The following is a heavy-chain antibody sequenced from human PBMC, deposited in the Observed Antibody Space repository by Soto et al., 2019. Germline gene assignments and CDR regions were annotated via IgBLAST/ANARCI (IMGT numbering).Heavy chain of an antibody. D-gene: IGHD3-10*01. CDR1: GFTLQNYS. Sequence: PGGSLRLSGTASGFTLQNYSIAWVRQAPGKGLEWVSTLIGGHYGTAYSYSVKGRFTVSRDNSKNCLYLQMNSLGVEDKAMYFCAKGKSTGDIDWFDPSGQGSLVTVSS. CDR3: AKGKSTGDIDWFDP. CDR2: LIGGHYGT. V-gene: IGHV3-23*01. J-gene: IGHJ5*02.